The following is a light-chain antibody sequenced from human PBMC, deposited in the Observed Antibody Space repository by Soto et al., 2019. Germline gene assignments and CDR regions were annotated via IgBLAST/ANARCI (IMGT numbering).Light chain of an antibody. Sequence: DIQLTQSPSFLSASVGDRVTITCRASQGISSYLACYQQPPGKAPKLLIYGASTLQRGVSSRFSGSGSGTEFTLTISSLQPEDFATYYCQHLNTYPRTFGQGTKLEVK. CDR1: QGISSY. CDR2: GAS. CDR3: QHLNTYPRT. J-gene: IGKJ2*01. V-gene: IGKV1-9*01.